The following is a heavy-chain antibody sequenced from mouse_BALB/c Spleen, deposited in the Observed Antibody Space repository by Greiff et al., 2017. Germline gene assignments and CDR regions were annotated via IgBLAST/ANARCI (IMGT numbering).Heavy chain of an antibody. CDR2: INSNGGST. Sequence: EVQLVESGGGLVQPGGSLKLSCAASGFTFSSYGMSWVRQTPDKRLELVATINSNGGSTYYPDSVKGRFTISRDNAKNTLYLQMSSLKSEDTAMYYCASCYYYAMDYWGQGTSVTVSS. CDR3: ASCYYYAMDY. J-gene: IGHJ4*01. CDR1: GFTFSSYG. V-gene: IGHV5-6-3*01.